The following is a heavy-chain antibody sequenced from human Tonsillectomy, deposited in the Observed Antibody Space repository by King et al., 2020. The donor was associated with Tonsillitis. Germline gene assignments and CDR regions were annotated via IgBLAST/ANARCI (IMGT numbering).Heavy chain of an antibody. Sequence: QLQESGPGLVKASETLSLTCTVSGGSISSGTYYWGWIRQPPGKGLEWIGSLSYSGSTYYHPSLKSRVTISVDTSKNQFSLELTAVTAADTAVYYCARHGMATNWGHYFDYWGQGTLVTVSS. J-gene: IGHJ4*02. CDR1: GGSISSGTYY. D-gene: IGHD5-24*01. CDR3: ARHGMATNWGHYFDY. CDR2: LSYSGST. V-gene: IGHV4-39*01.